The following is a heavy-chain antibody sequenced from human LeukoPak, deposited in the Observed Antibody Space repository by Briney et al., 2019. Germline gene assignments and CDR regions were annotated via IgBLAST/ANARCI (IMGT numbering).Heavy chain of an antibody. D-gene: IGHD3-22*01. J-gene: IGHJ4*02. V-gene: IGHV1-8*02. Sequence: ASVKVSCKASGYTFTSYDINWVRQATGQGLEWMGWMNPNSGNTGYAQKLQGRVTMTTDTSTSTAYMELRSLRSDDTAVYYCARARYYYDSSGYYNVDYWGQGTLVTVSS. CDR3: ARARYYYDSSGYYNVDY. CDR2: MNPNSGNT. CDR1: GYTFTSYD.